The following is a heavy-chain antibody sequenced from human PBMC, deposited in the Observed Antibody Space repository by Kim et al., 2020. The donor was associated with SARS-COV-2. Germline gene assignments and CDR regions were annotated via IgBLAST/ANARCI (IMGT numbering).Heavy chain of an antibody. V-gene: IGHV3-7*01. CDR2: IKQDGSEK. CDR3: AREGLRYFDWLSPLYWYFDL. Sequence: GGSLRLSCAASGFTFSSYWMSWVRQAPGKGLEWVANIKQDGSEKYYVDSVKGRFTISRDNAKNSLYLQMNSLRAEDTAVYYCAREGLRYFDWLSPLYWYFDLWGRGTLVTVSS. CDR1: GFTFSSYW. D-gene: IGHD3-9*01. J-gene: IGHJ2*01.